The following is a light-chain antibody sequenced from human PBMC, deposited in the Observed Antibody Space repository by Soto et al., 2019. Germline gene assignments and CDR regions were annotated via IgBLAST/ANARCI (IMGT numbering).Light chain of an antibody. Sequence: DIQMTQSPSSLSASVGDRVTITCRASQSISNYLNWYQHKPGKAPNLLIYAASTLQSGVPSRFSGSRSGTDFTLTIIHLQPEDFASYYCQQSYSSPPTFGQGTKLEIK. CDR2: AAS. CDR3: QQSYSSPPT. V-gene: IGKV1-39*01. CDR1: QSISNY. J-gene: IGKJ2*01.